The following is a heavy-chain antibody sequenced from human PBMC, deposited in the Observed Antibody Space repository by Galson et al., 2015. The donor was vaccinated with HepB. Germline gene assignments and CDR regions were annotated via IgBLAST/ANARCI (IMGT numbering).Heavy chain of an antibody. CDR2: TYYRSKWYN. CDR3: AREGAVVYYYDSSGLDY. J-gene: IGHJ4*02. D-gene: IGHD3-22*01. V-gene: IGHV6-1*01. Sequence: CAISGDSVSSNSAAWNWIRQSPSRGLEWLGRTYYRSKWYNDYAVSVKSRITINPDTSKNQFSLQLNSVTLEDTAVYYCAREGAVVYYYDSSGLDYWGQGTLVTVSS. CDR1: GDSVSSNSAA.